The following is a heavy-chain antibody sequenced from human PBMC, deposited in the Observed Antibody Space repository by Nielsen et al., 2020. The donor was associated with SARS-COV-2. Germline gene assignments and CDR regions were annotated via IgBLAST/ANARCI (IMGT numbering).Heavy chain of an antibody. V-gene: IGHV3-66*01. CDR2: IFSDGST. J-gene: IGHJ6*03. CDR1: GFIVSKNY. CDR3: ARDGVGYYYYMDV. D-gene: IGHD3-3*01. Sequence: GGSLRLSCAASGFIVSKNYMNWVRQAPGKGLEWVSVIFSDGSTYCADSVKGRFTISRDTSRNTLFLQMNSLRDEDTGVYYCARDGVGYYYYMDVWGKGTTVTVSS.